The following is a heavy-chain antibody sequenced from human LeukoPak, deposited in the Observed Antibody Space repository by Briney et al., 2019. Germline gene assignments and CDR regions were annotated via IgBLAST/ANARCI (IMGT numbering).Heavy chain of an antibody. CDR2: HRSKAYGGTT. J-gene: IGHJ4*02. Sequence: GGSLRLSCTTSGFTFGDYALTWVRQAPGKGLEWVGFHRSKAYGGTTEYAASVKGRFTISRDDSKSIAYLQMNSLKTEDTAAYYCSRDQTPYYWGQGTLVTVSS. CDR1: GFTFGDYA. V-gene: IGHV3-49*04. CDR3: SRDQTPYY.